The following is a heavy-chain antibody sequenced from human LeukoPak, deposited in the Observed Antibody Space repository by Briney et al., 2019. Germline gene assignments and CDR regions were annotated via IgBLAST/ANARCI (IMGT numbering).Heavy chain of an antibody. CDR1: GHSFTSYW. D-gene: IGHD6-19*01. V-gene: IGHV5-10-1*01. CDR3: ARHSAGIVVAGK. CDR2: IDPSDSYT. Sequence: HGESLKISCKGSGHSFTSYWISWVRQVPGKGLEWMGRIDPSDSYTNYSPSFQGHVTISADKSLSTVYLQWSSLKASDTAMYYCARHSAGIVVAGKWGQGTLVTVSS. J-gene: IGHJ4*02.